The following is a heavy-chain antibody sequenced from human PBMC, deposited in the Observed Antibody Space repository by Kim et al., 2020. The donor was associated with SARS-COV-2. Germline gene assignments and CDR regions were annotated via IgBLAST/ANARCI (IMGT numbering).Heavy chain of an antibody. CDR1: GFTFSAYS. Sequence: GGSLRLSCAVSGFTFSAYSMHWVRQAPGKGLEWVAVISYDGSNKYYVDSVKGRFTISRDNSKNTLYLQMNSLRAEDTAVYYCARDQIVGAAVGYYYYGM. CDR2: ISYDGSNK. J-gene: IGHJ6*01. V-gene: IGHV3-30*04. D-gene: IGHD1-26*01. CDR3: ARDQIVGAAVGYYYYGM.